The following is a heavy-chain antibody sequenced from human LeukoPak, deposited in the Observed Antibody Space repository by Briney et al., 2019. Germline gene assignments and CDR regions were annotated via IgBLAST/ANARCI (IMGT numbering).Heavy chain of an antibody. CDR1: GFTFSKYA. D-gene: IGHD2-15*01. J-gene: IGHJ4*02. CDR2: FSDTANT. Sequence: GGSLRLSCAASGFTFSKYAMSWVRQAPGKGLEWVSLFSDTANTYYADSVKGRFTISRDNAKNSLYLQMNSLRAEDTAVYYCARGVVVVAATPDYWGQGTLVTVSS. V-gene: IGHV3-69-1*01. CDR3: ARGVVVVAATPDY.